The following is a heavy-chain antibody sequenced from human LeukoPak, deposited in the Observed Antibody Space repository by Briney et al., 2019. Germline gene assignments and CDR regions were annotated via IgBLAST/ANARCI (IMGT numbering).Heavy chain of an antibody. CDR1: GFTFSDYY. V-gene: IGHV3-11*06. CDR3: ARDQKLLEAFDI. D-gene: IGHD1-1*01. CDR2: ISSSSSYI. J-gene: IGHJ3*02. Sequence: KTGGSLRLSCAASGFTFSDYYMSWIRQAPGKGLEWVSSISSSSSYIYYADSVKGRFTISRDNAKNSLYLQMNSLRAEDTAVYYCARDQKLLEAFDIWGQGTMVTVSS.